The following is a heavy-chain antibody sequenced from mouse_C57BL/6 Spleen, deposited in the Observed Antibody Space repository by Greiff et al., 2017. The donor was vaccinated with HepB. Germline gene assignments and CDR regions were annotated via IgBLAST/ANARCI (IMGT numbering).Heavy chain of an antibody. Sequence: EVQLQQSGAELVRPGASVKLSCTASGFNIKDDYMHWVKQRPEQGLEWIGWIDPENGDTEYASKVQGKATITADTSSNTAYLQLSSLTSEDTAVYYCTIGYYDYDWFAYWGQGTLVTVSA. D-gene: IGHD2-4*01. J-gene: IGHJ3*01. CDR2: IDPENGDT. V-gene: IGHV14-4*01. CDR1: GFNIKDDY. CDR3: TIGYYDYDWFAY.